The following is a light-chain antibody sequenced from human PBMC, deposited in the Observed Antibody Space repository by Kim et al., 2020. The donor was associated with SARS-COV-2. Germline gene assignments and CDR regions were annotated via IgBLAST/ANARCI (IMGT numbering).Light chain of an antibody. V-gene: IGLV3-19*01. CDR3: NSRRDSSDDHGL. CDR1: SLRPYY. Sequence: GQTVRITGQGASLRPYYASWYQQKPGQAPLLLIYDKNIRNTGIPDRFSGCSSGNTASLTITAAQAEDEADYYCNSRRDSSDDHGLFGGGTQLTVL. CDR2: DKN. J-gene: IGLJ2*01.